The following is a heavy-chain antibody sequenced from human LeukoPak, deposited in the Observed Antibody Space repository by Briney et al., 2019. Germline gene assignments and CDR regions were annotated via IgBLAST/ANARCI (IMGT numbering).Heavy chain of an antibody. CDR1: GFAFGDFW. CDR3: ARVGNWNVDY. Sequence: GGSLRLSCAASGFAFGDFWMSWVRQTPGKGLESVATIKQDGSAKEYVDSVKGRFTISRDNAKNSLYLQMNSLRAEDTAVYYCARVGNWNVDYWGQGTLVTVSS. CDR2: IKQDGSAK. D-gene: IGHD1-1*01. J-gene: IGHJ4*02. V-gene: IGHV3-7*03.